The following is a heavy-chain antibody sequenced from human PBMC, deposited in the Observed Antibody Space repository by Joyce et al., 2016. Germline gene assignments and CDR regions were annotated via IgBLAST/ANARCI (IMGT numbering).Heavy chain of an antibody. V-gene: IGHV3-30*04. Sequence: QEQLEESGGGVVQPGTSLRLSCTASGSIFSGYAMNWVRQAPGKGLELVAIISYDGPNKFYAYSVRGRFTISRDNYKNTLFLQMNSLTIEDAGVYYCARRSGIPAGRRPGAFDMWGQGTVVTVSS. CDR3: ARRSGIPAGRRPGAFDM. CDR2: ISYDGPNK. CDR1: GSIFSGYA. J-gene: IGHJ3*02. D-gene: IGHD6-13*01.